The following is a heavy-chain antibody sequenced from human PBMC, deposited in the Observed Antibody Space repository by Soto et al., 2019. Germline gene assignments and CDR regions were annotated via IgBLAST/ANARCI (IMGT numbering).Heavy chain of an antibody. CDR2: IYYSGST. CDR1: GGSISNSY. Sequence: NPSETLSLTCSVSGGSISNSYWSRIRQPPRKGLEWIGYIYYSGSTNYNPSLKSRVTISVDTSKNQFSLKLSSVTAADTAVYYCARDNVGYGDTYYYGMDVWGQGTTVTVSS. CDR3: ARDNVGYGDTYYYGMDV. J-gene: IGHJ6*02. V-gene: IGHV4-59*01. D-gene: IGHD4-17*01.